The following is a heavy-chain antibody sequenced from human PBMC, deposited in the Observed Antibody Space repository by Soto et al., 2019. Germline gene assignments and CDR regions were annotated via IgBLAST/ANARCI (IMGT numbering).Heavy chain of an antibody. Sequence: EVQLVESGGGLAQPGGSLRLSCAASGFTFSSYGMNWVRQAPGKGLEWVSYISTGSASIYYADSVKGRFTISRDNAKNSLFLPMNSLRDGDTAVYYCARDSASYSSSSGSYWYLDLWGRGTLVTVSS. CDR3: ARDSASYSSSSGSYWYLDL. J-gene: IGHJ2*01. CDR2: ISTGSASI. D-gene: IGHD6-6*01. V-gene: IGHV3-48*02. CDR1: GFTFSSYG.